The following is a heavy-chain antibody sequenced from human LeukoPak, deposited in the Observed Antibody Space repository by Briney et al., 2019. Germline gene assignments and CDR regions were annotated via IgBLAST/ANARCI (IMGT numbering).Heavy chain of an antibody. J-gene: IGHJ4*02. CDR3: ATHGYYDSSGYYYVDY. CDR1: GYTLTELS. D-gene: IGHD3-22*01. Sequence: GASVKVSCKVSGYTLTELSMHWVRQAPGKGLEWMGGFDPEDGETIYAQKFQGRVTMTEDTSTDTAYMELSSLRSEDTAVYYCATHGYYDSSGYYYVDYWDQGTLVTVSS. V-gene: IGHV1-24*01. CDR2: FDPEDGET.